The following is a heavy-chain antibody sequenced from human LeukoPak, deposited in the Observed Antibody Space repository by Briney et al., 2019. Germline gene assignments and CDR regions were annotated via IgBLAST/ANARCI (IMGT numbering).Heavy chain of an antibody. Sequence: GGSLRLSCAASGFSFSTYWISSVRPTPGRRVQWVAKIKRDGSDKLYADSMKGRFTISRDNARNSVYLQMDSLRAEDTAVYYCTRDYRGKDVWGRGTTVTVSS. CDR3: TRDYRGKDV. CDR2: IKRDGSDK. V-gene: IGHV3-7*01. D-gene: IGHD3-10*01. J-gene: IGHJ6*02. CDR1: GFSFSTYW.